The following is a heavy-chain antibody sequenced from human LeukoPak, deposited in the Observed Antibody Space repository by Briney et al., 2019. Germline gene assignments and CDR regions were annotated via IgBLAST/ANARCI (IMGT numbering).Heavy chain of an antibody. CDR3: VRRLAVTGKYYFDY. J-gene: IGHJ4*02. V-gene: IGHV4-59*08. CDR2: IYYSGIT. D-gene: IGHD6-19*01. CDR1: GGSISTYY. Sequence: SETLSLTCTVSGGSISTYYWTWIRQPPGKGLEWIGFIYYSGITKHNPSLESRVTISLDMSKNQFSLRLSSVTAADTAVYYCVRRLAVTGKYYFDYWGQGTLVTVSS.